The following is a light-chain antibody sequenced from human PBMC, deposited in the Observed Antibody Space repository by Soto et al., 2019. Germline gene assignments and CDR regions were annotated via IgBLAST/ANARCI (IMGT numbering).Light chain of an antibody. CDR3: MQGLQTPYT. V-gene: IGKV2-28*01. CDR2: LGS. CDR1: QILLQTYGYSY. Sequence: DLVMTQSPLSVPVTPGESASISCRSSQILLQTYGYSYMDWYVQKYRQSPQILIHLGSVRASGVPDRFSGSGSGTDFTLKINRVEAGDVGIYYCMQGLQTPYTFGQGPKLEI. J-gene: IGKJ2*01.